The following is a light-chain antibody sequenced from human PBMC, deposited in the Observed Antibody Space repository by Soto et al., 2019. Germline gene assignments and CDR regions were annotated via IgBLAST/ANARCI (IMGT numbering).Light chain of an antibody. V-gene: IGKV1-5*01. CDR2: DVS. CDR1: QSVSAW. Sequence: DIQMTQSPSTLSASVGDRVTITCRASQSVSAWLAWYQQKPGKAPKFLMYDVSTLESGVPLRFSGSGSGTEFTLTISRLQPDDFAGYYCQQYNSYSGTFGQGTKVDIK. J-gene: IGKJ1*01. CDR3: QQYNSYSGT.